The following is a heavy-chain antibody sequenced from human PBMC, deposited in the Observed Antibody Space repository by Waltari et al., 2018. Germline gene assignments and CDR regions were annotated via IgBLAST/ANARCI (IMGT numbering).Heavy chain of an antibody. J-gene: IGHJ4*02. CDR3: ARDAYDILTGYYPH. CDR1: AGTFTSSA. V-gene: IGHV1-69*01. CDR2: IIPIFGTA. D-gene: IGHD3-9*01. Sequence: QVQLVKSGAEVKKPGSSVKVSGQASAGTFTSSAVRRVRKAPGQVLEWLGGIIPIFGTANYAQKFQGRVTITADESTSTAYMELSSLRSEDTAVYYCARDAYDILTGYYPHWGQGTLVTISS.